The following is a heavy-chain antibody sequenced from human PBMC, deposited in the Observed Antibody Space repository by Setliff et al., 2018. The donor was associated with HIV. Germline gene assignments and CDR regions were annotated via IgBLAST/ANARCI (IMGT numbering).Heavy chain of an antibody. J-gene: IGHJ6*03. CDR3: ARARRDSYDRGRRNHYYIDV. Sequence: ASVKVSCKASGYTFGSYDINWVRQATGQGREWMGWMNPNSGNTGCAQKFQGRVTMTRDTSISTAYMELNNLKFEDTAVYYCARARRDSYDRGRRNHYYIDVWGKGTTVTVSS. CDR2: MNPNSGNT. CDR1: GYTFGSYD. D-gene: IGHD3-22*01. V-gene: IGHV1-8*02.